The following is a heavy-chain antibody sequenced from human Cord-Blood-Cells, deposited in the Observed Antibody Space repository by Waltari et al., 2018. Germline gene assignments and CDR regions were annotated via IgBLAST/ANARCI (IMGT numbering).Heavy chain of an antibody. D-gene: IGHD7-27*01. J-gene: IGHJ4*02. CDR2: KTQDGRRK. CDR3: ARVFQLGSHFDY. V-gene: IGHV3-7*01. CDR1: GFTFSSYW. Sequence: EVQLVESGGGLVQPGGSLRLSCAASGFTFSSYWMSWVRQAPGKGLEWVGNKTQDGRRKYEMDSLKGRFTISRDNAKNPRYLQMNSLRAEDTAVDYCARVFQLGSHFDYWGQGTLVTVSS.